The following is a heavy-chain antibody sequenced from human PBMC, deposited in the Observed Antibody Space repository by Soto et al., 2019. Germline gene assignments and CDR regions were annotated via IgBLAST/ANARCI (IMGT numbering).Heavy chain of an antibody. Sequence: EVQLLESGGGLVQPGGSLRLSCAASGFTFRTQAMSWVRQAPGKGLEWLSGITSGEYTYYADSVRGRFTISRDNSKNTLYLQMNSLRPDDTAVYFCAKEGGPGRTGGATRYRYDCWGQGTLVTVSS. CDR2: ITSGEYT. D-gene: IGHD3-16*01. CDR1: GFTFRTQA. CDR3: AKEGGPGRTGGATRYRYDC. V-gene: IGHV3-23*01. J-gene: IGHJ4*02.